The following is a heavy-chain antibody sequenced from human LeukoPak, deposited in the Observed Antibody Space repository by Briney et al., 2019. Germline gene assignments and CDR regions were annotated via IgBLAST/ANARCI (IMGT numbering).Heavy chain of an antibody. V-gene: IGHV3-30*04. D-gene: IGHD2-15*01. J-gene: IGHJ4*02. Sequence: GGSLRLSCAASGFTFSSYAMHWVRQAPGKGLEWVAVISYDGSNKYYADSVKGRFTISRDNSKNTLYLQMNRLRPEDAAVYYCAKASVTTCRGAFCYPFDYWGLGTLVTVSS. CDR3: AKASVTTCRGAFCYPFDY. CDR2: ISYDGSNK. CDR1: GFTFSSYA.